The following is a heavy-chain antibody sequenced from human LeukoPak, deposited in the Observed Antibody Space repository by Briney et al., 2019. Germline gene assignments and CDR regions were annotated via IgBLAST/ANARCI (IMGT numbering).Heavy chain of an antibody. CDR1: GGSISSYY. CDR3: ARARYSSGCPYDY. CDR2: IYYSGST. J-gene: IGHJ4*02. V-gene: IGHV4-59*01. D-gene: IGHD6-19*01. Sequence: SETLSLTCAVSGGSISSYYWSWLRQPPGKGLEWCGYIYYSGSTNYNPSLKSRVTISVDTSKNQFSLKLSSVTAADTAVYYCARARYSSGCPYDYWGQGTLVTVSS.